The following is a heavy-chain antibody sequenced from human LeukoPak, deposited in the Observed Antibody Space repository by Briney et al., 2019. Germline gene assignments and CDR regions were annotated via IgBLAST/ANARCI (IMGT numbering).Heavy chain of an antibody. Sequence: ASVKVSCKASGHTFTSYDINWVRQATGQGLEWMGWMNPNSGNTGYAQKFQGRVTITRNTSISTAYMELSSLRSEDTAVYYCARVSTSSSYHHYKMDVWGKGTTVTVSS. J-gene: IGHJ6*03. D-gene: IGHD2-2*01. V-gene: IGHV1-8*03. CDR1: GHTFTSYD. CDR2: MNPNSGNT. CDR3: ARVSTSSSYHHYKMDV.